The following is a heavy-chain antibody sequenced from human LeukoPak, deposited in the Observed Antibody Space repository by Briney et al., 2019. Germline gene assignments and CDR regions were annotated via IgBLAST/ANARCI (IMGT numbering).Heavy chain of an antibody. J-gene: IGHJ4*02. V-gene: IGHV1-18*01. CDR2: ISAYNGNT. CDR3: ARGLSWIAVAGTGGDY. D-gene: IGHD6-19*01. Sequence: GASVKVSCKASGYTFTSYGISWVRQAPGQGLEWMGWISAYNGNTNYAQKLQGRVTMTTDTSTSTAYMELRSLRSDDTAVYYCARGLSWIAVAGTGGDYWGQGNLVTVSS. CDR1: GYTFTSYG.